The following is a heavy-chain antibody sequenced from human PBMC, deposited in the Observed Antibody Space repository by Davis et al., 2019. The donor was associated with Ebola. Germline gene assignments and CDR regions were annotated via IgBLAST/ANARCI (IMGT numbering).Heavy chain of an antibody. J-gene: IGHJ4*02. D-gene: IGHD6-19*01. Sequence: GGSLRLSCAASGFTFSSYWMSWVRQAPGKGLEWVANIKQDGSEKYYVDSVKGRFTISRDNSKNTLSLQMNSLRAEDTAVYYCARGGSGSGWHYFDFWGQGTLVTVSS. CDR1: GFTFSSYW. V-gene: IGHV3-7*03. CDR2: IKQDGSEK. CDR3: ARGGSGSGWHYFDF.